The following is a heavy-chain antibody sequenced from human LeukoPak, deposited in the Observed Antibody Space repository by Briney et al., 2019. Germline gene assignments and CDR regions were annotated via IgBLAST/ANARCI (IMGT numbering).Heavy chain of an antibody. D-gene: IGHD3-22*01. CDR3: ARAGSYYDSTGYYVPLDY. V-gene: IGHV3-48*02. Sequence: PGGSLRLSCAASGFTFSSYKMNWVRQAPGKGLEWVSYISGSSNTIYYADSVKGRFTISRDNAKNSLYLQMNSLRDEDTAVYYCARAGSYYDSTGYYVPLDYWGQGTLVTVSS. CDR1: GFTFSSYK. J-gene: IGHJ4*02. CDR2: ISGSSNTI.